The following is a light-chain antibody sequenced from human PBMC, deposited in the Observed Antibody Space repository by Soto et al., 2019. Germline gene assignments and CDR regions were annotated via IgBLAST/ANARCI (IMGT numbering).Light chain of an antibody. CDR1: QSINSW. Sequence: DIQMTQSPSTLSASVGDRVTITCRASQSINSWLAWYQQKPGKAPKLLIYDASILESGVPSRFSGSGSGTEFPLTICSLQPDDFASYYCQQYNSYSWTFGQGTKVEIK. J-gene: IGKJ1*01. CDR3: QQYNSYSWT. V-gene: IGKV1-5*01. CDR2: DAS.